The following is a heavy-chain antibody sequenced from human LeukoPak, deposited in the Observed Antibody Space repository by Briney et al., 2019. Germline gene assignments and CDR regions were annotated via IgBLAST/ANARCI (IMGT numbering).Heavy chain of an antibody. V-gene: IGHV4-34*01. J-gene: IGHJ6*03. Sequence: YPSETLSLTCAVYGGSFRGYYWSWIRQPPGKGLEWIGEINHSGSTNYNPSLKSRVTISVDTSKNQFSLKLSSVTAADTAVYYCARIAVVAVYYYMDVWGKGTTVTVSS. CDR2: INHSGST. CDR3: ARIAVVAVYYYMDV. CDR1: GGSFRGYY. D-gene: IGHD2-15*01.